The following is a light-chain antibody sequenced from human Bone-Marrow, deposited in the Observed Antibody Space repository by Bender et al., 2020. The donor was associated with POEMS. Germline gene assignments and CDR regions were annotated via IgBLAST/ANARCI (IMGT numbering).Light chain of an antibody. CDR3: QVWDATSDSVV. J-gene: IGLJ3*02. V-gene: IGLV3-21*02. CDR1: NIGSKG. CDR2: DDS. Sequence: SYVLTQPPSVSVAPGQTARITCGGYNIGSKGVHWYQQKPGQAPVLVVHDDSDRPSGIPARFSGSNPGNTATLTISRVEAGDEADYYCQVWDATSDSVVFGGGTKLTVL.